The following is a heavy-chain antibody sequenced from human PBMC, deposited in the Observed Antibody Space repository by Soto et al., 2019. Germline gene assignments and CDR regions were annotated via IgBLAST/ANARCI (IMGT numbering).Heavy chain of an antibody. D-gene: IGHD1-20*01. CDR3: AKDPVGMAPRVAFDI. CDR2: IYYSGST. CDR1: GGSISSGGYY. V-gene: IGHV4-31*03. J-gene: IGHJ3*02. Sequence: SETLSLTCNVSGGSISSGGYYWSWLRQHPGKGLEWIGYIYYSGSTYYKTSLKSRDTISVDKSKNQFSLKLRSETAADKAENYWAKDPVGMAPRVAFDIWGQGTMVTVSS.